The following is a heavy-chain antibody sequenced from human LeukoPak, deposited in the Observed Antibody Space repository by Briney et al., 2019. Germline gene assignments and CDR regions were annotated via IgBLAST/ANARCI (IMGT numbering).Heavy chain of an antibody. V-gene: IGHV3-23*01. CDR2: VSGGGST. CDR3: AKDARIFGVVGYFDF. J-gene: IGHJ4*02. D-gene: IGHD3-3*01. CDR1: GFTFTNYA. Sequence: GGSLRLSCVASGFTFTNYAMIWVRQAPGRGLEWVSTVSGGGSTYYAEAVKGRFTISRDDSKNTLFLQMNSLRAEDTAVYYCAKDARIFGVVGYFDFWGQGTLVTVSS.